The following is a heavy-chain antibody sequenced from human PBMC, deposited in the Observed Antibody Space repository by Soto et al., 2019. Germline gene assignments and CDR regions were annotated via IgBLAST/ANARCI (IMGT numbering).Heavy chain of an antibody. CDR3: VRARLAASPDY. CDR1: GGTFSSYA. V-gene: IGHV1-69*06. D-gene: IGHD6-13*01. Sequence: SVKVSCKASGGTFSSYAISWVRQAPGQGLEWMGGIIPIFGTANYAQRFQGRVTITADKSTRTAYVELGSLRCEGTAVYYCVRARLAASPDYWGQGTMVT. CDR2: IIPIFGTA. J-gene: IGHJ4*02.